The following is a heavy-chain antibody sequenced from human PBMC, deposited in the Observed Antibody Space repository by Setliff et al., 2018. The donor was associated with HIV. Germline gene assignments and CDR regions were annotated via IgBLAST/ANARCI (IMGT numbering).Heavy chain of an antibody. CDR3: ARDKTTGGAYPYFDS. V-gene: IGHV3-23*01. J-gene: IGHJ4*02. Sequence: GGSLRLSCAASGFTFNTYAMNWVRQAPGKGLEWVSGIRGSGSSTYYADSVKGRFTISRDNSKNTLYLEMNSLRAEDTAVYYCARDKTTGGAYPYFDSWGQGTLVTVSS. D-gene: IGHD4-4*01. CDR1: GFTFNTYA. CDR2: IRGSGSST.